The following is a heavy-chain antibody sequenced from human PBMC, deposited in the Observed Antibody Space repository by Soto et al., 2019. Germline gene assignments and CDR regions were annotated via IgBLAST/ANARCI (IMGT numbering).Heavy chain of an antibody. CDR3: VQSRCGGDCLEIYSSHAYNGLDV. CDR1: GLSLRTTGVG. V-gene: IGHV2-5*02. Sequence: QVTLKESGPTLVKPTQTLTLTCTVSGLSLRTTGVGVGWVRQPPGTALEWLALLYWDDDQRYSPSLRSRLTIAKDIYEKQVVLTMTNMDTVDTATYYCVQSRCGGDCLEIYSSHAYNGLDVWGQGTTVTVSS. D-gene: IGHD2-21*02. CDR2: LYWDDDQ. J-gene: IGHJ6*02.